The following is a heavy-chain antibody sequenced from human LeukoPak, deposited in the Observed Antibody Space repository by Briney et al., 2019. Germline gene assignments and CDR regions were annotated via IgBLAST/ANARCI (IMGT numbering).Heavy chain of an antibody. CDR3: ASRDCSGGSCYSGEYFDF. V-gene: IGHV4-38-2*01. J-gene: IGHJ4*02. Sequence: SETLSLTCAVSGYSISSGYYWGWIRQPPGKGLEWIGSIYHSGSTYYNPSLKSRVTISVDTSKNQFSLKLSSVTAADTAVYYCASRDCSGGSCYSGEYFDFWGQGTLVTVSS. CDR1: GYSISSGYY. CDR2: IYHSGST. D-gene: IGHD2-15*01.